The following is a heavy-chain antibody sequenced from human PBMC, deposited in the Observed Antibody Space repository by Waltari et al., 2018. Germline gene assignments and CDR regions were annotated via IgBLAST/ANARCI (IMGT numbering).Heavy chain of an antibody. V-gene: IGHV3-30*01. D-gene: IGHD2-8*01. CDR2: ISYDASNQ. CDR3: ARGYCATNTCFGYFDY. Sequence: QVQLVESGGGVVQPGRSLRLPCTASGFIFSNNPMHWVRQTPGKGLEWVAVISYDASNQYYADSVKGRFTISRDNSKDTLYLQVNSLRTEDTAIYYCARGYCATNTCFGYFDYWGQGTPVTVSS. J-gene: IGHJ4*02. CDR1: GFIFSNNP.